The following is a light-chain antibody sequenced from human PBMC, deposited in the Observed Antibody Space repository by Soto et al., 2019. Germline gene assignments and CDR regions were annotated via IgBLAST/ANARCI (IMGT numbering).Light chain of an antibody. J-gene: IGKJ1*01. V-gene: IGKV3-15*01. CDR1: QSVSSN. CDR3: QQYNNRPWT. Sequence: EIVMTQSPATLSVSPGERATLSCRARQSVSSNLAWYQQKPGQAPRLLIYGASTRATGIPARFSGCGSGTEFDLTIIRRQAEDFAVYYCQQYNNRPWTCGQGTKVEI. CDR2: GAS.